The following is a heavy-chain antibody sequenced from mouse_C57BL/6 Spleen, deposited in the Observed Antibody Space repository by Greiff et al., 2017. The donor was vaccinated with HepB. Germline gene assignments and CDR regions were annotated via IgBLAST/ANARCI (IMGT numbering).Heavy chain of an antibody. CDR2: FYPGSGSI. D-gene: IGHD2-3*01. Sequence: QVQLQQSGAELVKPGASVKLSCKASGYTFTEYTIHWVKQRSGQGLEWIGWFYPGSGSIKYNEKFKDKATLTADKSSSTVYMELSRWTSEASAVYFCARHEERRDGYYFFDYWGQGTTLTVSS. CDR3: ARHEERRDGYYFFDY. CDR1: GYTFTEYT. J-gene: IGHJ2*01. V-gene: IGHV1-62-2*01.